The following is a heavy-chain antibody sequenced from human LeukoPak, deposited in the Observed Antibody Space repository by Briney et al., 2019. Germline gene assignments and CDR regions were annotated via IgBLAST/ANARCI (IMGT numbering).Heavy chain of an antibody. J-gene: IGHJ4*02. D-gene: IGHD3-3*01. V-gene: IGHV4-39*07. Sequence: SETLSLTCTVSGGSISSSSYYWGWIRQPPGKGLEWIGSIYYSGSTYYNPSLKSRVTISVDTSKNQFSLKLSSVTAADTAEYYCARDSTSVAYYDFWSGYPKYYFDYWGQGTLVTVSS. CDR2: IYYSGST. CDR3: ARDSTSVAYYDFWSGYPKYYFDY. CDR1: GGSISSSSYY.